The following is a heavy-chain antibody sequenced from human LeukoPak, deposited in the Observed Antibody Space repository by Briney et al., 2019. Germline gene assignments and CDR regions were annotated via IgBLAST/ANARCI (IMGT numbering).Heavy chain of an antibody. V-gene: IGHV4-59*01. D-gene: IGHD6-13*01. CDR3: ARAVSWTDYYYYMDV. CDR1: GGSISSYY. J-gene: IGHJ6*03. CDR2: IYYSGST. Sequence: SETLSLTCTVSGGSISSYYWSWIRQPPGKGLEWIGYIYYSGSTNYTPSLKSRVTISVDTSKNQFPLKLSSVTAADTAVYYCARAVSWTDYYYYMDVWGKGTTVTVSS.